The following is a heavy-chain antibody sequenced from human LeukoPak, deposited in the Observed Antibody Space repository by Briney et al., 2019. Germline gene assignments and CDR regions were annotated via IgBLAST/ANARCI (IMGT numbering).Heavy chain of an antibody. V-gene: IGHV3-23*01. Sequence: GGSLRLSCAASGFTFSSYAMSWVRQAPGKGLEWVSAISGSGGSTYYADSVKGRFTISRDNAKNSLYLQMNSLRAEDTAVYYCARLLEMVRGIEVDPWGQGTLVTVSS. CDR2: ISGSGGST. J-gene: IGHJ5*02. CDR3: ARLLEMVRGIEVDP. D-gene: IGHD3-10*01. CDR1: GFTFSSYA.